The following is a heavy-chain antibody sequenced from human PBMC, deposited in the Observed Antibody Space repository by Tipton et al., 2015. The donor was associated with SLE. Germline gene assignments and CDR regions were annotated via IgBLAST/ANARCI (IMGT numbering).Heavy chain of an antibody. Sequence: LRLSCTIYSGSFSGYHWSWIRQSPGKGLEWIGEVKYRGSTNYNPSLESRGTISIGTSENQLSLRLSSVTAADTAIYYCARGVAHFYDSGSFDIWGQGTLVTVSS. CDR3: ARGVAHFYDSGSFDI. D-gene: IGHD3-16*01. J-gene: IGHJ3*02. CDR1: SGSFSGYH. V-gene: IGHV4-34*01. CDR2: VKYRGST.